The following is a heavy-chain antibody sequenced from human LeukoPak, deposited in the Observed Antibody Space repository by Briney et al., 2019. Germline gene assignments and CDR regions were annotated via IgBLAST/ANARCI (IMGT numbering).Heavy chain of an antibody. Sequence: SETLSLTCTVSGGSISSNYYYWGWIRQPPGKGLEWIGSIYYSGHTYYNPSLKSRVTISVDTSNNQFSLKLSSVTAADTAVYYCARISSSWYPNLVYYYYMDVWGKGTTVTVSS. D-gene: IGHD6-13*01. CDR2: IYYSGHT. V-gene: IGHV4-39*07. CDR3: ARISSSWYPNLVYYYYMDV. J-gene: IGHJ6*03. CDR1: GGSISSNYYY.